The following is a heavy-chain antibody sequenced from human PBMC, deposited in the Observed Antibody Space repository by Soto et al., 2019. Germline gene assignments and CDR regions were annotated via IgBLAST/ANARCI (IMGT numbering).Heavy chain of an antibody. CDR3: ATRPLLPGAP. CDR1: GFTFSSND. Sequence: EVQLLESGGGLIQPWGSLRLSCAASGFTFSSNDMNWVRQAPGKGLEWVSLIYSGGSTYYADSVKGRFTISRDNSKNTLSLQMSSLRAEDTAVYYCATRPLLPGAPWGQGTMVTVSS. J-gene: IGHJ3*01. D-gene: IGHD3-22*01. V-gene: IGHV3-53*01. CDR2: IYSGGST.